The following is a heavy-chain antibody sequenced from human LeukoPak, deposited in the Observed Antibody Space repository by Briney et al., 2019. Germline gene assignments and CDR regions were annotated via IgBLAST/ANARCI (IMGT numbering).Heavy chain of an antibody. D-gene: IGHD3-22*01. CDR2: IIPIFGIA. Sequence: SVKVSCKAPGGTFSSYAISWVRQAPGQGLEWMGRIIPIFGIANYAQKFQGRVTITADKSTSTAYMELSSLRSEDTAVYYCARASEPTYYYDSSGYYYGDPHDYWGQGTLVTVSS. J-gene: IGHJ4*02. V-gene: IGHV1-69*04. CDR3: ARASEPTYYYDSSGYYYGDPHDY. CDR1: GGTFSSYA.